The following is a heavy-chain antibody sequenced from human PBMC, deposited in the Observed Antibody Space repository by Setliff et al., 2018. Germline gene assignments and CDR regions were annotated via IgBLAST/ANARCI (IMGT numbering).Heavy chain of an antibody. CDR2: ISYDGSNK. J-gene: IGHJ4*02. V-gene: IGHV3-30*03. CDR1: DFTFSNYW. Sequence: GGSLRLSCTASDFTFSNYWMDWVRQSPEKGLEWVAVISYDGSNKYYADSVKGRFTISRDNSKNTLYLQMNSLRPEDTAVYYCARTCSGSGCYAGLESWGQGTPVTVSS. D-gene: IGHD2-15*01. CDR3: ARTCSGSGCYAGLES.